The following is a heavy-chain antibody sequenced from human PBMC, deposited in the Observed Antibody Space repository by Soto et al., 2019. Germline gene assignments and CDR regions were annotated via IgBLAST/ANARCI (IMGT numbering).Heavy chain of an antibody. J-gene: IGHJ6*01. CDR3: ARDGPYSSNGMGV. CDR2: ISAYNGNT. V-gene: IGHV1-18*01. Sequence: ASVKVSCKASGGTFSSYAISWVRQAPGQGLEWMGWISAYNGNTNYAQKLQGRVTMTTDTSTSTAYMELSSLRSDDTAVYYCARDGPYSSNGMGVGGQGTTVSVSS. CDR1: GGTFSSYA. D-gene: IGHD6-13*01.